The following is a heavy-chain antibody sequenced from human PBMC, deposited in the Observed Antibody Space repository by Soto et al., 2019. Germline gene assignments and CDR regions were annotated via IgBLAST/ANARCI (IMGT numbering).Heavy chain of an antibody. J-gene: IGHJ4*02. CDR1: GFSLKNSGVG. CDR2: IYWNDDK. D-gene: IGHD6-13*01. V-gene: IGHV2-5*01. Sequence: QITLEESGPSLVKPTQTLTLTCTFSGFSLKNSGVGVAWIRQPPGKALEWLALIYWNDDKRYSPTLKNRINMNKDTSKTQVVLTMTNMDTVYTGTYYCALRRGIAAIATFDYWGQGMLVTVSS. CDR3: ALRRGIAAIATFDY.